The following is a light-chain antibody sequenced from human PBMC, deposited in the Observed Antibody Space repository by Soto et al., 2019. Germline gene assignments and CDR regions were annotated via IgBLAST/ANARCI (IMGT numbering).Light chain of an antibody. CDR1: SNDVGGYNY. CDR3: RSYTSSNTVV. J-gene: IGLJ2*01. V-gene: IGLV2-14*01. CDR2: DVS. Sequence: QSALTQPASVSGSPGQSIAISCTGTSNDVGGYNYVSWYQQHPGKAPKLMIYDVSARPSGVSNRFSGSKSDNTASLTISGLQAEDEADYYCRSYTSSNTVVFGGGTKLTVL.